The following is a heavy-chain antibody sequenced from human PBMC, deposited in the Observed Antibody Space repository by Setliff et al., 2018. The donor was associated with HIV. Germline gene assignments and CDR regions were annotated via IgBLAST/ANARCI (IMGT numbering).Heavy chain of an antibody. CDR1: GGSISSSSHY. CDR3: ASQVGSQYSYWAYYFDS. J-gene: IGHJ4*02. D-gene: IGHD5-18*01. CDR2: IYESGIT. V-gene: IGHV4-39*07. Sequence: KPSETLSLTCSVSGGSISSSSHYWGWIRQPPGKGLEWIGSIYESGITYYNPSLKSRVTMSVDTSKNQFSLKLSSVTAADTAVYYCASQVGSQYSYWAYYFDSWGQGALVTVSS.